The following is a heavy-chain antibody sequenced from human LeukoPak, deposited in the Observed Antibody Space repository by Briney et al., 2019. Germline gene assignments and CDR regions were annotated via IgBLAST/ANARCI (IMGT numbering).Heavy chain of an antibody. V-gene: IGHV5-51*01. Sequence: GESLKISCKGSGYSFTSYWIGWVRQMPGKGLEWMGIIYPGDSDTRYSPSFQGQVTISADKSISTAYLQWSSLKASDTAMYYCARRVAVAGKRSYYYYMDVWGKGTTVTVSS. CDR2: IYPGDSDT. J-gene: IGHJ6*03. CDR3: ARRVAVAGKRSYYYYMDV. CDR1: GYSFTSYW. D-gene: IGHD6-19*01.